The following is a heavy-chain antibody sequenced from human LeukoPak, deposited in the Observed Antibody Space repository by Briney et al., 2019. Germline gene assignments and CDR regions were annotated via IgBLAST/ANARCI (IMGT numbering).Heavy chain of an antibody. CDR2: INHSGST. Sequence: PSETLSLTCAVYGGSFSGYYWSWIRQPPGKGLGWIGEINHSGSTNYNPSLKSRVTISVDTSKNQFSLKLSSVTAADTAVYYCARGGYCSSTSCYRSVLGGYWGQGTLVTVSS. J-gene: IGHJ4*02. CDR3: ARGGYCSSTSCYRSVLGGY. D-gene: IGHD2-2*01. V-gene: IGHV4-34*01. CDR1: GGSFSGYY.